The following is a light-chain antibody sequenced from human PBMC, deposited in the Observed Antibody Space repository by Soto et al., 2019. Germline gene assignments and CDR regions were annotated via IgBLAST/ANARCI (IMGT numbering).Light chain of an antibody. CDR3: QSYDNSLSGYV. Sequence: QSVLTQPPSVSGAPGKRVAISCTGSSSNIGAGYDVHWYQQLPGTAPKLLIYGDSNRPSGVPDRFSGSKSGTSASLAITGLQAEDEADYYCQSYDNSLSGYVFGTGTKVTVL. J-gene: IGLJ1*01. CDR1: SSNIGAGYD. CDR2: GDS. V-gene: IGLV1-40*01.